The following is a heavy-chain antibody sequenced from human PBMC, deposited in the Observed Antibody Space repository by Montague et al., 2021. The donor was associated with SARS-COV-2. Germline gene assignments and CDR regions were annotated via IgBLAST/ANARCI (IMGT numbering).Heavy chain of an antibody. CDR3: ARSYGTTVVTRAFDY. J-gene: IGHJ4*02. Sequence: PALVKPTQTLTLTRTFSGFSLSTSGMCVSWIRQPPGKALEWLTLTDWXXXKYSSTSLKTRLIISKDTSKHQVVLTMTNMDPVDTATYYCARSYGTTVVTRAFDYWGQGTLVTVSS. D-gene: IGHD4-23*01. CDR2: TDWXXXK. CDR1: GFSLSTSGMC. V-gene: IGHV2-70*01.